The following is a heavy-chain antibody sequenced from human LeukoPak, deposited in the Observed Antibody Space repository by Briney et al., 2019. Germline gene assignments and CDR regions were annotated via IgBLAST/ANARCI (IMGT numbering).Heavy chain of an antibody. CDR1: GFTFSTYS. Sequence: GGSLRLSCAASGFTFSTYSMNWVRQAPGKGLEWVSAISGSGGSTYYADSVKGRFTISRDNSKNTLYLQMNSLRAEDTAVYYCGATVLSRYYFDYWGQGTLVTVSS. V-gene: IGHV3-23*01. J-gene: IGHJ4*02. D-gene: IGHD4-23*01. CDR3: GATVLSRYYFDY. CDR2: ISGSGGST.